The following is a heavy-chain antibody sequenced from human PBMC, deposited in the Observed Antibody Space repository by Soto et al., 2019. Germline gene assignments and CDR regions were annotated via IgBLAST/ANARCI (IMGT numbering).Heavy chain of an antibody. CDR1: GFTFNNFW. V-gene: IGHV3-74*01. J-gene: IGHJ4*02. CDR3: VRDIR. Sequence: EVQLVESGGGLVQPGGSLRLSCAASGFTFNNFWMYCVRQTPEKGLVWVSGINSDGTTTIYAAAVKGRFTIARDNAKNTQYLKMNRLKVEDTAIYYCVRDIRWGQGTLVTVSS. CDR2: INSDGTTT.